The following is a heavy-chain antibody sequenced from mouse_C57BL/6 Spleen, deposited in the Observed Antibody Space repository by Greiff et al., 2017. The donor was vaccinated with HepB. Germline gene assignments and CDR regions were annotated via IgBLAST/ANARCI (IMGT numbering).Heavy chain of an antibody. D-gene: IGHD1-1*01. J-gene: IGHJ2*01. Sequence: VQLQQSGAELVKPGASVKMSCKASGYTFTSYWITWVKQRPGQGLEWIGDIYPGSGSTNYNEKFKSKATLTVDTSSSTAYMQLSSLTSEDSAVYYCAREITTVVATFDYWGQGTTLTVSS. CDR3: AREITTVVATFDY. CDR1: GYTFTSYW. V-gene: IGHV1-55*01. CDR2: IYPGSGST.